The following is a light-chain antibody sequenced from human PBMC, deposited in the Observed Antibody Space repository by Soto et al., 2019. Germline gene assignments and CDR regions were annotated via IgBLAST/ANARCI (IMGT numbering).Light chain of an antibody. CDR3: SSARSYIHVV. Sequence: QSALTQPASVSGSPGQSITISCTGTSSYVGSDNLVSWFQQHPGKAPKLMIYEVNKRPSGVSNRFSGSKSGNTASLTISGLKAEDEADYYCSSARSYIHVVFGGGTQLTVL. CDR1: SSYVGSDNL. CDR2: EVN. J-gene: IGLJ2*01. V-gene: IGLV2-23*02.